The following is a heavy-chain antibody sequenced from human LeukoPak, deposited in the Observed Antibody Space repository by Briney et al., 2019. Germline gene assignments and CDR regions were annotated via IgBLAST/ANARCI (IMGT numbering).Heavy chain of an antibody. D-gene: IGHD6-13*01. V-gene: IGHV1-8*01. CDR3: AILISSQYSSSWYRAYYYYYGMDV. CDR1: GYTFTSYD. CDR2: MNPNSGNT. J-gene: IGHJ6*02. Sequence: ASVKVSCKASGYTFTSYDINWVRQATGQGLVWMGWMNPNSGNTGYAQKFQGRVTMTRNTSISTAYMELNSLRSEDTAVYYCAILISSQYSSSWYRAYYYYYGMDVWGQGTTVTVSS.